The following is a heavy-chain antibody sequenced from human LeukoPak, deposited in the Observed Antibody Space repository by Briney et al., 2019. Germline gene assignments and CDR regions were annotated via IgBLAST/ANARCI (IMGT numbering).Heavy chain of an antibody. CDR2: IGESDGRT. D-gene: IGHD1-26*01. Sequence: GGSLRLSCAASGFTFTTLAMTWVRQAPGKGLEWVSVIGESDGRTYYADSVKGRFTISRDESKNTLYLKMNSLRAEDTAVYYCAKGPTDSCWEKLHDWGQGTLVTVSS. V-gene: IGHV3-23*01. J-gene: IGHJ4*02. CDR1: GFTFTTLA. CDR3: AKGPTDSCWEKLHD.